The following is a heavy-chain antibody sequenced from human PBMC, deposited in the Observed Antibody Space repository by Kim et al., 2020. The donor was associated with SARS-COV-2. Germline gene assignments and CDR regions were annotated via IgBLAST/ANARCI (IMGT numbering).Heavy chain of an antibody. CDR1: GVSFDSSD. D-gene: IGHD6-13*01. CDR3: ARGNYY. CDR2: ISCDGSTK. Sequence: GGSLRLSCAASGVSFDSSDMNWVRQAPGKGLEWVAVISCDGSTKAYADSVKGRFTISGNNSKSTLHLQMNIRSVEDAALYYCARGNYY. J-gene: IGHJ6*01. V-gene: IGHV3-30-3*01.